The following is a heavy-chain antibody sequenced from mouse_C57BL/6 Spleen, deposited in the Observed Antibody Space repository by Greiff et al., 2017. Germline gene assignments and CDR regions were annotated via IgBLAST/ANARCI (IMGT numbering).Heavy chain of an antibody. CDR1: GYTFTSYW. Sequence: QVQLQQPGAELVKPGASVKLSCKASGYTFTSYWMHWVKQRPGQGLGWIGMIHPNSGSTNYNEKFKSKATLTVDKSSSTAYMQLSSLTSEDSAVYYCAREGLAGNYGYFDYWGQGTTLTVSS. D-gene: IGHD2-1*01. V-gene: IGHV1-64*01. CDR3: AREGLAGNYGYFDY. J-gene: IGHJ2*01. CDR2: IHPNSGST.